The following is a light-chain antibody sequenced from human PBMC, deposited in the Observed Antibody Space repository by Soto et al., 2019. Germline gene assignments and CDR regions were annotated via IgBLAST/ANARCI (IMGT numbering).Light chain of an antibody. V-gene: IGKV1-39*01. J-gene: IGKJ1*01. Sequence: DIQMTESPSSLSASVGDTGPITVRTSQGINDYLNWYQMKPGEAPKLLIYAASALQSGIPSRFSGSASGTEFTLTITSLQPEDFATYYCQQSYNFPRTFGQGTKVDIK. CDR2: AAS. CDR1: QGINDY. CDR3: QQSYNFPRT.